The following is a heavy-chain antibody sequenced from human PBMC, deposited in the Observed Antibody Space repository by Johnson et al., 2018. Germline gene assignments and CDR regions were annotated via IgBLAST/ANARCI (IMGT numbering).Heavy chain of an antibody. CDR3: AKGDTAMVNRYYYMDV. CDR1: GFTFDDYA. D-gene: IGHD5-18*01. V-gene: IGHV3-43D*03. Sequence: VQLVESGGVVVQPGGSLRLSCAASGFTFDDYAMHWVRQAPGKGLEWVSLISWDGGSTYYADSVKGRFTISRYNSKNSRDLQMNSLRAEDTALYYCAKGDTAMVNRYYYMDVWGKGTTVTVSS. CDR2: ISWDGGST. J-gene: IGHJ6*03.